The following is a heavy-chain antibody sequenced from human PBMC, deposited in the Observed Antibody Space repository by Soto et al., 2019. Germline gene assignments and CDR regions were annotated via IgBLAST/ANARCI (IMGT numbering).Heavy chain of an antibody. J-gene: IGHJ4*02. CDR1: GFTFSSYG. D-gene: IGHD2-21*02. Sequence: QVPLVASGGGVVQPGRSLRLSCAASGFTFSSYGMHWVRQAPGTGLEWVEVISYDGSNNYYADSVKGRFTISRDNSKNSLYLQMNSLRTADTAVYYCAKDEVVVTSTPADYWGQGTLFTVSS. CDR3: AKDEVVVTSTPADY. CDR2: ISYDGSNN. V-gene: IGHV3-30*18.